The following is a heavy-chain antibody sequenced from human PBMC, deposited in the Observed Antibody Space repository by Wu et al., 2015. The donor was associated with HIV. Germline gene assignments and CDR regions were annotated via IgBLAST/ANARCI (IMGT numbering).Heavy chain of an antibody. V-gene: IGHV1-18*01. CDR2: ISAYNGNT. CDR1: GYTFTSYG. Sequence: QVQLVQSGAEVKKPGASVKVSCKASGYTFTSYGISWVRQAPGQGLEWMGWISAYNGNTNYAQKLQGRVTMTTDTSTSTAYMELRSLRSDDTAVYYCAREVAGDFWSGYSSSFDYWGQGTLVTVSS. CDR3: AREVAGDFWSGYSSSFDY. J-gene: IGHJ4*02. D-gene: IGHD3-3*01.